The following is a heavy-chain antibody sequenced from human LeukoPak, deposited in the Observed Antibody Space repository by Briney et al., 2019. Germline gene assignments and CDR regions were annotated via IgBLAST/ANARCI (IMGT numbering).Heavy chain of an antibody. J-gene: IGHJ5*02. CDR2: IIPIFGTA. D-gene: IGHD2-2*01. CDR3: ARDTRHRYCSSTSCYRGWLDP. V-gene: IGHV1-69*01. Sequence: GASVKVSCTASGGTFSSYAISWVRQAPGQGLEWMGGIIPIFGTANYAQKFQGRVTITADESTRTAYMELSSLRSEDTAVYYCARDTRHRYCSSTSCYRGWLDPWGQGTLVTVSS. CDR1: GGTFSSYA.